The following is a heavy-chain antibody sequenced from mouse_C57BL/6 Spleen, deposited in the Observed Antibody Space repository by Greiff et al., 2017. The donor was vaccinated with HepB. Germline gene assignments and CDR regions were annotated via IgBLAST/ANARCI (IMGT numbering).Heavy chain of an antibody. D-gene: IGHD2-5*01. J-gene: IGHJ3*01. Sequence: QVQLKQSGAELVKPGASVKMSCKASGYTFTSYWITWVKQRPGQGLEWIGDIYPGSGSTNYNEKFKSKATLTVDTSSSTAYMQLSSLTSEDSAVYYCARSLYYSNYGFAYWGQGTLVTVSA. V-gene: IGHV1-55*01. CDR1: GYTFTSYW. CDR3: ARSLYYSNYGFAY. CDR2: IYPGSGST.